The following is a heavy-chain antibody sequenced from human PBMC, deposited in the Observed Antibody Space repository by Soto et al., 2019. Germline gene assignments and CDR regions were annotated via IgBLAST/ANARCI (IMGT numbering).Heavy chain of an antibody. V-gene: IGHV3-21*01. Sequence: GGSLRLSCAASGFTFSSYSMNWVRQAPGKGLEWVSSISSSSSYIYYADSVKGRFTISRDNAKNSLYLQMNSLRAEDTAVYYCARDSIVSSSNPDNNWFDPWGQGTLVTVSS. CDR1: GFTFSSYS. CDR3: ARDSIVSSSNPDNNWFDP. CDR2: ISSSSSYI. D-gene: IGHD6-6*01. J-gene: IGHJ5*02.